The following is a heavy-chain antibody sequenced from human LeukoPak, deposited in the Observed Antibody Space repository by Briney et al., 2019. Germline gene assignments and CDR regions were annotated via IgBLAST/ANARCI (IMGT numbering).Heavy chain of an antibody. CDR3: AREPSDYYYMDV. J-gene: IGHJ6*03. CDR1: GGSISSYY. V-gene: IGHV4-4*09. CDR2: IYTSGST. Sequence: SETLSLTCTVSGGSISSYYWSWIRQPPGKGLEWIGYIYTSGSTNYNPSLKSRVTISVDTSKNQFSLKLSSVTAADTAVYYCAREPSDYYYMDVWGKGTTVTVSS.